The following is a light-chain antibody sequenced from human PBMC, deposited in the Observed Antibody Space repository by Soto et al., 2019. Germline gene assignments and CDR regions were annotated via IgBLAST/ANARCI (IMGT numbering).Light chain of an antibody. CDR1: SSDVGAYNF. J-gene: IGLJ1*01. CDR2: NVY. V-gene: IGLV2-14*03. Sequence: QPVLTQPASVSGSPGQSITISCTGTSSDVGAYNFVSWHQQHPGKAPKLMIYNVYDRPSGISYRFSGSKSGNTASLTISGLQGEDEADYYCSAYTVSRTYVFGTGTKLTVL. CDR3: SAYTVSRTYV.